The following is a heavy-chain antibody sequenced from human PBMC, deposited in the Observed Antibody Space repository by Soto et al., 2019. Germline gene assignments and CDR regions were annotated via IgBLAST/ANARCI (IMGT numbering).Heavy chain of an antibody. CDR1: GSTFSIYG. CDR2: ISYDGSNK. V-gene: IGHV3-30*18. Sequence: GWLTLSCAASGSTFSIYGMHWFRQVPGKGLEWVAGISYDGSNKYYADSVKGRFTISRDNSKNTLYLQMNSLRAEDTAVYYCAKDYCSSTSCPNHYYYYYGMDVWGQGTTVTVSS. J-gene: IGHJ6*02. CDR3: AKDYCSSTSCPNHYYYYYGMDV. D-gene: IGHD2-2*01.